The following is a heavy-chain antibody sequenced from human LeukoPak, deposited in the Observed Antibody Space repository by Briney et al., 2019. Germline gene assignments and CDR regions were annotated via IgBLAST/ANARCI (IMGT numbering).Heavy chain of an antibody. CDR2: ISSSSSYI. Sequence: PGGSLRLSCAASGFTFSSYSMNWVRQAPGKGLEWVSSISSSSSYIYYADSVKGRFTISRDNAKNSLYLQMNSLRAEDTAVYYCARMGAQVVVVVAASSLDAFDIWGQGTMVTVSS. CDR1: GFTFSSYS. CDR3: ARMGAQVVVVVAASSLDAFDI. V-gene: IGHV3-21*01. J-gene: IGHJ3*02. D-gene: IGHD2-15*01.